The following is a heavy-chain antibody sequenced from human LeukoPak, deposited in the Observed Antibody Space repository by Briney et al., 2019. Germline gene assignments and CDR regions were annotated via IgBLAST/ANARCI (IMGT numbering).Heavy chain of an antibody. CDR2: INTNTENP. Sequence: ASVKVSCKASGYTFTSYAMNWVRQAPGQGLEWMGWINTNTENPTYAQGFTGRFVFSLDTSVSTAYLQISSLKAEDTAAYYCARVVRGSSGYRYYFDYWGQGTLVTVSS. V-gene: IGHV7-4-1*02. CDR3: ARVVRGSSGYRYYFDY. CDR1: GYTFTSYA. D-gene: IGHD5-12*01. J-gene: IGHJ4*02.